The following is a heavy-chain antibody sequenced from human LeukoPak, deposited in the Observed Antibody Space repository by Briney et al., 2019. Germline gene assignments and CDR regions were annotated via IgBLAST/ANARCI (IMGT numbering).Heavy chain of an antibody. CDR1: GFTFSSYAM. V-gene: IGHV4-4*02. J-gene: IGHJ6*04. CDR2: IFHSGIT. Sequence: GSLRLSCAASGFTFSSYAMSWVRQPPGKGLEWIGEIFHSGITNYNPSLKNRVTISVDNSKNQFSLKLSSVTAADTAVYYCTKDGDPSYGPGGLDVWGKGTTVTVSS. D-gene: IGHD5-18*01. CDR3: TKDGDPSYGPGGLDV.